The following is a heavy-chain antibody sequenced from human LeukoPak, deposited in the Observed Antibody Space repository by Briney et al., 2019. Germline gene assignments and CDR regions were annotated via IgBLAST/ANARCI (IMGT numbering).Heavy chain of an antibody. Sequence: SETLSRTCTVSGGSISRGAYYWSWIRQHPGKGLEWIGYIYYSGSTYYNPSLKSRVTISVDTSKNQFSLNLSSVTAADTAVYYCARAPDPNFYDRSGFDYWGQGTLITVSS. CDR3: ARAPDPNFYDRSGFDY. CDR1: GGSISRGAYY. J-gene: IGHJ4*02. V-gene: IGHV4-31*03. D-gene: IGHD3-22*01. CDR2: IYYSGST.